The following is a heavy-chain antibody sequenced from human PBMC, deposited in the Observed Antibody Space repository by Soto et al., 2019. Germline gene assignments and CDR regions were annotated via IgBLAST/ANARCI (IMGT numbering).Heavy chain of an antibody. V-gene: IGHV1-24*01. CDR1: GYTLTELS. Sequence: GASVKVSCKVSGYTLTELSMHWVRQAPGKGLEWMGGFDPEDGETIYAQKFQGRVTMTEDTSTDTAYMELSSLRSEDTAVYYCATVRHYDILTGYYPIWGQGTLVTVSS. CDR2: FDPEDGET. J-gene: IGHJ4*02. D-gene: IGHD3-9*01. CDR3: ATVRHYDILTGYYPI.